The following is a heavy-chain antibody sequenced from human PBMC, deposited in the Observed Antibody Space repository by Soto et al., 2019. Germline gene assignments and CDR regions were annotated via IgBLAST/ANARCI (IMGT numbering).Heavy chain of an antibody. CDR2: ISAYYGKA. J-gene: IGHJ6*02. V-gene: IGHV1-18*01. CDR1: GYTFTSYG. CDR3: AKAIGQLRIEV. D-gene: IGHD1-1*01. Sequence: GASVKVSCKASGYTFTSYGISWVRQAPGQGLEWMGWISAYYGKANYAQKLQGRVTITAXXXXXXAXMXLXXXXSDATAVYDCAKAIGQLRIEVWGRGTPV.